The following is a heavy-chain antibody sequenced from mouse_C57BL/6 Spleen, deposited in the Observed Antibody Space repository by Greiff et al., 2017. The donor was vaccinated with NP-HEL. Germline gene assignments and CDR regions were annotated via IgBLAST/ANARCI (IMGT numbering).Heavy chain of an antibody. CDR1: GFNIKNTY. CDR2: IDPANGNT. CDR3: ARSPITTVVAKDYYAMDY. Sequence: VQLQQSVAELVRPGASVKLSCTASGFNIKNTYMHWVKQRPEQGLEWIGRIDPANGNTKYAPKFQGKATITADTSSNTAYLQLSSLTSEDTAIYYCARSPITTVVAKDYYAMDYWGQGTSVTVSS. V-gene: IGHV14-3*01. J-gene: IGHJ4*01. D-gene: IGHD1-1*01.